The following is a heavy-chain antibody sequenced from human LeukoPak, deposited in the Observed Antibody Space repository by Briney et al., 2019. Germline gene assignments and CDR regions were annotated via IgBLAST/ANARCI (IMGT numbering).Heavy chain of an antibody. CDR2: INTNTGNP. CDR1: GYTFTSYA. J-gene: IGHJ5*02. D-gene: IGHD6-13*01. V-gene: IGHV7-4-1*02. Sequence: ASVKVSCKASGYTFTSYAMNWVRQAPGQGLEWMGWINTNTGNPTYAQGFTGRFVFSLDTSVSTAYLQISSLKAEDTAVYYCARGSPLIAAAKGPLDLNWFDPWGQGTLVTVSS. CDR3: ARGSPLIAAAKGPLDLNWFDP.